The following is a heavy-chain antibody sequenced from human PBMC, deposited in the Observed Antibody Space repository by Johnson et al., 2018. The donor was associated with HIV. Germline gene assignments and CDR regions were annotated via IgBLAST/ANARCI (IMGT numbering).Heavy chain of an antibody. CDR1: GFTVSSNY. V-gene: IGHV3-7*01. D-gene: IGHD3-3*02. J-gene: IGHJ3*02. CDR3: ARAHFSFPKNAFDI. CDR2: IKEDGSEK. Sequence: VQLVESGGGLIQPGGSLRLSCAASGFTVSSNYMSWVRQAPGKGLEWVANIKEDGSEKYYVDSVKGRFTISRDNAKSSLYLLMNSVRAEDTAVYYCARAHFSFPKNAFDILGRGTMVTVSS.